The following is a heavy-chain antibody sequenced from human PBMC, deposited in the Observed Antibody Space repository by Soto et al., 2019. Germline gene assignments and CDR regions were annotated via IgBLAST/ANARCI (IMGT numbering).Heavy chain of an antibody. CDR3: ARDPPGIAAESNAFDI. Sequence: GGSLRLSCAASGFTFSSYGMHWVRQAPGKGLEWVAVIWYDGSNKYYADSVKGRFTISRDNSKNTLYLQMNSLRAEDTAVYYCARDPPGIAAESNAFDIWGQATMVTVSS. CDR2: IWYDGSNK. CDR1: GFTFSSYG. J-gene: IGHJ3*02. V-gene: IGHV3-33*01. D-gene: IGHD6-13*01.